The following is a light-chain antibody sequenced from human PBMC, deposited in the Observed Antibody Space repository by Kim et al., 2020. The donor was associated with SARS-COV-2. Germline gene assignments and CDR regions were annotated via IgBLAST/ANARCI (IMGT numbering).Light chain of an antibody. V-gene: IGKV3-11*01. Sequence: EIVLTQSPATLSLSPGETATLFCTASESISSYLVWYQQKPGQAPRLLIYDATNRATAIPVRFSGSGSGTDFTLTITSLEPEDFAVYYCQQRTNWPPTFGQGTRLEIK. CDR1: ESISSY. J-gene: IGKJ5*01. CDR2: DAT. CDR3: QQRTNWPPT.